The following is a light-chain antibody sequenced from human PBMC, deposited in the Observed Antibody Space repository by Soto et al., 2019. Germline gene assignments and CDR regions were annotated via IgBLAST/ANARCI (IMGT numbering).Light chain of an antibody. CDR1: QSVTSN. Sequence: VTQHPPAALSLSTGERATPSGGASQSVTSNLAWYQQTPGQAPRLLTYGASTRATGIPPRFSGGGPGTEFTLTISRLQSEDFAVYFCQQYNNWPPITFGQGTKVDIK. V-gene: IGKV3-15*01. J-gene: IGKJ1*01. CDR3: QQYNNWPPIT. CDR2: GAS.